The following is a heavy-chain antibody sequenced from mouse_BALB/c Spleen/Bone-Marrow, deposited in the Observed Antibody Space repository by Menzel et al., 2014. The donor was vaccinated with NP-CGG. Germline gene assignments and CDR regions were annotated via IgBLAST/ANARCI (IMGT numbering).Heavy chain of an antibody. V-gene: IGHV14-3*02. CDR3: ARFAY. CDR1: GFNIKDTY. Sequence: EVQVVESGAELVKPGASVKLSCTASGFNIKDTYMHWVKQRPEQGLEWIGRIDPANGKTKYDPKFQGKATITADTSSNTAYLQLSSLTSEDTAVYYCARFAYWGQGTLVTVNA. CDR2: IDPANGKT. J-gene: IGHJ3*01.